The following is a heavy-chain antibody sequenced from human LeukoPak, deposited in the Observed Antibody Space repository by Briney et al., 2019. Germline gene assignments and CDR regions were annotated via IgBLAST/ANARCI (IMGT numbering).Heavy chain of an antibody. D-gene: IGHD2-8*02. Sequence: PGGSLRLSCAASGFTFSSYGMHWVRQAPGKGLEWVTFIRYDGSNKYYADSVKGRFTISRDNSKNTLYLQMNSLRAEDTAVYYCAKDGVVVYGTYYYYYMDVWGKGTTVTVSS. V-gene: IGHV3-30*02. J-gene: IGHJ6*03. CDR1: GFTFSSYG. CDR3: AKDGVVVYGTYYYYYMDV. CDR2: IRYDGSNK.